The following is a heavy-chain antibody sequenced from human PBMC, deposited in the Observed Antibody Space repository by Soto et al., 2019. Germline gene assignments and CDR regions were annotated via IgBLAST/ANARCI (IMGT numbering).Heavy chain of an antibody. D-gene: IGHD3-3*01. CDR3: ARSITIFGDFYYYYGMDV. Sequence: SETLSLTCTVSGGSISSYYWSWIRQPPGKALEWIGYIYYSGSTNYNPSLKSRVTISVDTSKNQFSLKLSSVTAADTAVYYCARSITIFGDFYYYYGMDVWGQGTTVTVSS. CDR1: GGSISSYY. V-gene: IGHV4-59*01. CDR2: IYYSGST. J-gene: IGHJ6*02.